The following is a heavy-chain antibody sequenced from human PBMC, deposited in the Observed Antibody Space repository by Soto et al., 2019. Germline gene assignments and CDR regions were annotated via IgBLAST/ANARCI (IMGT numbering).Heavy chain of an antibody. V-gene: IGHV3-53*01. D-gene: IGHD2-21*02. Sequence: EVQLVESGGGLIHPGGSLRLSCTATGFIVNSDYMNWVRQTPGKGLEWVASIYSGETTYYADSVRGRFTISSDKSKNTLYFQLSSLRIEDTAVYYCTRDGRGLGRLSLFEYWGQGVLVTISS. J-gene: IGHJ4*02. CDR1: GFIVNSDY. CDR2: IYSGETT. CDR3: TRDGRGLGRLSLFEY.